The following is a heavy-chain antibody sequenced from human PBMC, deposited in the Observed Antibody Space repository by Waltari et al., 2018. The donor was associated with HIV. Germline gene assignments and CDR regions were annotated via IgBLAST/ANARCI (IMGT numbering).Heavy chain of an antibody. CDR3: ARRRCTSTSCFFDY. Sequence: WVRQAPGKGLEWVANIKQDGSEKYYVDSVKGRFTISRDNAKNSLFLQMNSLRGEDTAVYYCARRRCTSTSCFFDYWGQGTLVTVS. V-gene: IGHV3-7*01. J-gene: IGHJ4*02. D-gene: IGHD2-2*01. CDR2: IKQDGSEK.